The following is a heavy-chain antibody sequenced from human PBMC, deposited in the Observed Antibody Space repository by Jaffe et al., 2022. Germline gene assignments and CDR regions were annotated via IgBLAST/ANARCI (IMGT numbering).Heavy chain of an antibody. Sequence: QVQLVESGGGVVQPGGSLRLSCAASGFTFSSYGMHWVRQAPGKGLEWVAFIRYDGSNKYYADSVKGRFTISRDNSKNTLYLQMNSLRAEDTAVYYCAKVPYDFWSGYYPPSDAFDIWGQGTMVTVSS. J-gene: IGHJ3*02. CDR1: GFTFSSYG. V-gene: IGHV3-30*02. CDR3: AKVPYDFWSGYYPPSDAFDI. CDR2: IRYDGSNK. D-gene: IGHD3-3*01.